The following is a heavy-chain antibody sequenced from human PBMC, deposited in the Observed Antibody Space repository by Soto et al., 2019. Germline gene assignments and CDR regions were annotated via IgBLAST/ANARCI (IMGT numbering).Heavy chain of an antibody. D-gene: IGHD2-21*02. V-gene: IGHV4-39*01. CDR1: GGSISSSSYY. CDR3: ARLKWVTAHIDY. CDR2: IYYSGST. J-gene: IGHJ4*02. Sequence: SETLSLTCTVSGGSISSSSYYWGWIRQPPGKGLEWIGSIYYSGSTYYNPSLKSRVTISVDTSKNQFSLKLSSVTAADTAVYYCARLKWVTAHIDYWGQGTLVTVSS.